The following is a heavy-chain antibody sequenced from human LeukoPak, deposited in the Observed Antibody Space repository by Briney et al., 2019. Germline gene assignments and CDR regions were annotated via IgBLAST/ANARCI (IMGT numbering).Heavy chain of an antibody. V-gene: IGHV4-4*02. D-gene: IGHD3-3*01. CDR2: VHLDGRT. Sequence: SETLSLTCGVSGGSVTSTNWWTWVRQPPGKGLEWIGEVHLDGRTNYNPSLKSRLTMSVDLSENHVSLKLTSVTAADTAVYYCAREGGFYRPLDYSGQGTLVTVSP. CDR3: AREGGFYRPLDY. J-gene: IGHJ4*02. CDR1: GGSVTSTNW.